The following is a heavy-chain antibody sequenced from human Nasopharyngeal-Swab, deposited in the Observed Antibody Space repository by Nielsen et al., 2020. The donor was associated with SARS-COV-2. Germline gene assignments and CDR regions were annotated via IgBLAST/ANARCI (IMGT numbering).Heavy chain of an antibody. CDR3: ARETSEWSWFGELLAGSYYYYYMDV. CDR2: ISAYNGNT. CDR1: GYTFTSYG. Sequence: ASVKVSCKASGYTFTSYGISWVRQAPGQGLEWMGWISAYNGNTNYAQKLQGRVTMTTDTSTSTAYMELRSLRSDDTAVYYCARETSEWSWFGELLAGSYYYYYMDVWGKGTTVTVSS. V-gene: IGHV1-18*01. J-gene: IGHJ6*03. D-gene: IGHD3-10*01.